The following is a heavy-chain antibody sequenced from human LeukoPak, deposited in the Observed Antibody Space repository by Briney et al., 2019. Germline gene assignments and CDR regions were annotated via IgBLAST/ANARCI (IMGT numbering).Heavy chain of an antibody. CDR1: GFSFSNYA. Sequence: GGSLRLSCGASGFSFSNYAMTWVRQAPGKGLEWVSGISDSGSTAFYADSVKGRFTSSRDNPKNTLYLQINSLRAEDTAVYYCAKDMQTWPRFPDYWGQGTLVTVSS. CDR3: AKDMQTWPRFPDY. D-gene: IGHD5-12*01. V-gene: IGHV3-23*01. CDR2: ISDSGSTA. J-gene: IGHJ4*02.